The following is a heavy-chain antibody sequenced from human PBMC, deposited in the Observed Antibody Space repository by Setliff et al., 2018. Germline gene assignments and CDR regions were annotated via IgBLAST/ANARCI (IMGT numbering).Heavy chain of an antibody. J-gene: IGHJ4*02. CDR1: GYTFTSYY. CDR2: INPSGGST. CDR3: ARVQWEIAVKFHYNRMDV. Sequence: ASVKVSCKASGYTFTSYYMHWVRQAPGQGLEWMGIINPSGGSTSYAQKFQGRVTISADESRTAVYMELSSLRFDDTAVYYCARVQWEIAVKFHYNRMDVWGPGTLVTVSS. V-gene: IGHV1-46*01. D-gene: IGHD1-26*01.